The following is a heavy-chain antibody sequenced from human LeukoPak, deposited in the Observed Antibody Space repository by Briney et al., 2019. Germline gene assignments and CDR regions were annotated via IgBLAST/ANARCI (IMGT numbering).Heavy chain of an antibody. CDR2: INYSENN. CDR3: ASVDTATSIPKDYYFDD. Sequence: SETLSLTCTVSGVSISSSNSYWGWIRQPPGKGLEWIGSINYSENNYYNAALKRQVSISIDTSNTPYSQKLTSLTAADTAVYYCASVDTATSIPKDYYFDDWGQGTLVTVSS. J-gene: IGHJ4*02. D-gene: IGHD5-18*01. CDR1: GVSISSSNSY. V-gene: IGHV4-39*01.